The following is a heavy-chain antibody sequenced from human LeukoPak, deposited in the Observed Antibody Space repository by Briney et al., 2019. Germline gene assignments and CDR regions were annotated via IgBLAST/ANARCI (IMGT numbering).Heavy chain of an antibody. CDR3: AKARNHYYDSSGYSY. CDR1: GFTFSSYA. J-gene: IGHJ4*02. CDR2: ISGSGGST. D-gene: IGHD3-22*01. V-gene: IGHV3-23*01. Sequence: PGGSLRLSCAASGFTFSSYAMSWVRQAPGKGLEWVSAISGSGGSTYYADSVKGRFTISRDNSKNTLYLQMNSLRAGDTAVYYCAKARNHYYDSSGYSYWGQGTLVTVSS.